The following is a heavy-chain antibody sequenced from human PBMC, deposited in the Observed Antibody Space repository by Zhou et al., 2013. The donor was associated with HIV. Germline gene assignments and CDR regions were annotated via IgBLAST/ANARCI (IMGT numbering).Heavy chain of an antibody. CDR3: ARNRVAYRFYFDY. V-gene: IGHV1-3*04. CDR2: INTDNGDT. D-gene: IGHD5-12*01. Sequence: VHLVQSGAEVRKPGASVNISCKASGYTFTDYAIHWVRQAPGQRLEWMGWINTDNGDTEYSENFQGRVTLSRDTAATTAWLHIRALASEDTAVYYCARNRVAYRFYFDYWGQGTLVTASS. J-gene: IGHJ4*02. CDR1: GYTFTDYA.